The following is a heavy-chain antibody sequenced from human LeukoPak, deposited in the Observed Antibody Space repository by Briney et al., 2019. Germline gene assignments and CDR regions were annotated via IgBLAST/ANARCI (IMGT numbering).Heavy chain of an antibody. CDR2: IRYDGSNK. CDR3: AIWNDFWSGSTIDRFDY. J-gene: IGHJ4*02. CDR1: GFTFSSYG. V-gene: IGHV3-30*02. Sequence: PGGSLRLSCAASGFTFSSYGMHWVRQAPGKGLEWVAFIRYDGSNKYYADSVKGRFTISRDNSKNTLYLQMNSLRAEDTAVYYCAIWNDFWSGSTIDRFDYWGQGTLVTVSS. D-gene: IGHD3-3*01.